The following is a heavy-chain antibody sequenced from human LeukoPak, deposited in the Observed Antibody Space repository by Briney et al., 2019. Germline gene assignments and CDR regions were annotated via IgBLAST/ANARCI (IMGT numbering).Heavy chain of an antibody. CDR2: IIPIFGTA. Sequence: GASVKVSCKASGYTFTSYGISWVRQAPGQGLEWMGGIIPIFGTANYAQKFQGRVTITADESTSTAYMELSSLRSEDTAVYYCARLRSSGRMNMDVWGQGTTVTVSS. J-gene: IGHJ6*02. D-gene: IGHD6-19*01. CDR1: GYTFTSYG. V-gene: IGHV1-69*13. CDR3: ARLRSSGRMNMDV.